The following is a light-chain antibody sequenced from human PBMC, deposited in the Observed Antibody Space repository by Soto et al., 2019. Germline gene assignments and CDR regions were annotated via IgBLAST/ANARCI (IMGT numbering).Light chain of an antibody. CDR1: SSDIGYYNY. V-gene: IGLV2-14*03. CDR2: DVV. CDR3: TMYV. Sequence: QSALTQPASVSGSPGQSITISCTGSSSDIGYYNYVSWYQHHPGKAPQLIIFDVVNRPSGVSNRFSGSKSGNTASLTIFGLQAEDEAYTSTTMYVFGTGTKVTVL. J-gene: IGLJ1*01.